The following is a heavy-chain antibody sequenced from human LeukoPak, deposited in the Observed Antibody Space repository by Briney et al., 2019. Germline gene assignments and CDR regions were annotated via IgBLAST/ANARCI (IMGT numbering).Heavy chain of an antibody. Sequence: GRSLRLACAASGSTFSSDAMSWVREAPGKGLEWVSAISGSGGSTYYADSVKGRFTISRDNSKNTLYLQMNSLRAEDTAVYYCATYNWYDGGWFDPWGQGTLVTVSS. CDR1: GSTFSSDA. J-gene: IGHJ5*02. V-gene: IGHV3-23*01. CDR3: ATYNWYDGGWFDP. CDR2: ISGSGGST. D-gene: IGHD1-1*01.